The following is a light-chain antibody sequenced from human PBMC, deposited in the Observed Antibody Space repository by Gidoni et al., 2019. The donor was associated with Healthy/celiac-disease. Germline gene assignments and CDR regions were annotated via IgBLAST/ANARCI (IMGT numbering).Light chain of an antibody. J-gene: IGKJ1*01. CDR2: KAS. CDR1: QSISSW. Sequence: DIQLTQSPSTLAASVGDRVTITCRASQSISSWLAWYQQKPGKAPKLLIYKASSLESGVPSRCSGSGSGTEFTLTSSSLQPDDVATYYCQQYNSRGTFGQGTKVEIK. CDR3: QQYNSRGT. V-gene: IGKV1-5*03.